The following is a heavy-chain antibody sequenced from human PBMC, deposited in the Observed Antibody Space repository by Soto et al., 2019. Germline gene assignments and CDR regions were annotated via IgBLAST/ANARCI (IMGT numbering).Heavy chain of an antibody. D-gene: IGHD2-8*02. J-gene: IGHJ3*02. V-gene: IGHV3-23*01. CDR1: GLTFNIYD. Sequence: GGSLRLSCAASGLTFNIYDMSWVRQAPGKGLEWVSTILVDGRTFYVDSVKGRFTISRDSSQNTVYLQMNSLTAGDTALYYCAKATATGGGAFDICGQGTMVTVSS. CDR3: AKATATGGGAFDI. CDR2: ILVDGRT.